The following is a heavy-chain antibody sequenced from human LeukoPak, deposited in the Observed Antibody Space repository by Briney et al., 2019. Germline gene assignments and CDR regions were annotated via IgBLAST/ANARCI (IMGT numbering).Heavy chain of an antibody. CDR3: ARAAPITIFGVVIGFDP. J-gene: IGHJ5*02. CDR1: GGSFSGYY. CDR2: INHSGST. Sequence: SETLSLTCAVYGGSFSGYYWSWIRQPPGEGLEWIGEINHSGSTNYNPSLKSRVTISVDTSKNQFSLKLSSVTAADTAVYYCARAAPITIFGVVIGFDPWGQGTLVTVST. V-gene: IGHV4-34*01. D-gene: IGHD3-3*01.